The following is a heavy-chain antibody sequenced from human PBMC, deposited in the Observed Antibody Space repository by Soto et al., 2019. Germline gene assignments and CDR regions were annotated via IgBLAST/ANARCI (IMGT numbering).Heavy chain of an antibody. D-gene: IGHD5-12*01. Sequence: SETLSLTCTVSGGSISSSSYYWGWIRQPPGKGLEWIGSIYYSGSTYYNPSLKSRVTISVDTSKNQLSLKLSSVTAADTAVYYCARGGGEMATILAYYYYGMDVWGQGTTVTVSS. J-gene: IGHJ6*02. CDR2: IYYSGST. CDR3: ARGGGEMATILAYYYYGMDV. CDR1: GGSISSSSYY. V-gene: IGHV4-39*01.